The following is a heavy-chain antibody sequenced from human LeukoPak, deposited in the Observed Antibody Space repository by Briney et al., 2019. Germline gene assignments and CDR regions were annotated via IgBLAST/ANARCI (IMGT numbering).Heavy chain of an antibody. CDR1: GGSLSGFY. D-gene: IGHD1-1*01. CDR3: ARASSFKKNRRWNPAYFGP. V-gene: IGHV4-34*01. CDR2: INHSGTA. J-gene: IGHJ5*02. Sequence: SETLSLTCAVPGGSLSGFYWSWIRQTPGKGLEWIGEINHSGTANYNPSLKSRVSISVDTSKNQVSLDLASVTAADTSVYYCARASSFKKNRRWNPAYFGPWGPGSLVTVAS.